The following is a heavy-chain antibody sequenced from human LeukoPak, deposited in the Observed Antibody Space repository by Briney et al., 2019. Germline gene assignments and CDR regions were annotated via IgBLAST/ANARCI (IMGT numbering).Heavy chain of an antibody. CDR3: TRDLMDYDVSTGLHHYYMDV. CDR2: INGDGRNI. V-gene: IGHV3-74*01. J-gene: IGHJ6*02. CDR1: GFDFSNYA. Sequence: GGSLRLSCAASGFDFSNYAMYWVRQAPGKGLVWVSRINGDGRNINYADSVRGRFTISRDNAKNTLYLQMNTLRVEDTAVYYCTRDLMDYDVSTGLHHYYMDVWGQGTTVTVSS. D-gene: IGHD3-9*01.